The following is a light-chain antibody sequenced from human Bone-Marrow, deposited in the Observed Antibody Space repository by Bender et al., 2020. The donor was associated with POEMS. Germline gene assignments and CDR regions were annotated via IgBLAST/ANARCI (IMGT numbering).Light chain of an antibody. J-gene: IGLJ2*01. V-gene: IGLV2-14*03. Sequence: QSALTQPASVSGSPGQSITISCTGTRSNVGGYVSVSWYRQHPGKAPQLIIFDVNSRPSGVSDRFSGSKSDNTASLTISGLQTEDEGDYYCSSYTSNTVVFGGGTKLTVL. CDR1: RSNVGGYVS. CDR2: DVN. CDR3: SSYTSNTVV.